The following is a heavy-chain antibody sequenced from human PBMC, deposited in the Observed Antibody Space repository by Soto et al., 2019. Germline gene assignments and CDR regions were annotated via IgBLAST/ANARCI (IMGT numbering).Heavy chain of an antibody. D-gene: IGHD3-16*01. Sequence: ASVKVSCKASGYPFTGFYLHWVRQAPGQGLGWMGWINPNSGGTNYAPKFQGRVTLTRDTSITTAYMELNRLGSDDTAVYYCALLASIKFFAPGGPFDIWGQGTAVTVSS. V-gene: IGHV1-2*02. CDR3: ALLASIKFFAPGGPFDI. J-gene: IGHJ3*02. CDR1: GYPFTGFY. CDR2: INPNSGGT.